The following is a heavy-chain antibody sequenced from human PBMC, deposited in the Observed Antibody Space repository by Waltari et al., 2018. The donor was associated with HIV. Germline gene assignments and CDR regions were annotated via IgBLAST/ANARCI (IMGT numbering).Heavy chain of an antibody. CDR3: ARGRSSGNDAFDI. V-gene: IGHV3-48*01. CDR1: GCTFSSES. J-gene: IGHJ3*02. D-gene: IGHD3-22*01. Sequence: EVQLVESGGGLVQPGGSLRLSCAASGCTFSSESMNWVRTAPGKGLEWVSYISSSSSTIYYADSVKCRFTISRDNAKNSLYLQMNSLRAEDTAVYYCARGRSSGNDAFDIWGQGTMVTVSS. CDR2: ISSSSSTI.